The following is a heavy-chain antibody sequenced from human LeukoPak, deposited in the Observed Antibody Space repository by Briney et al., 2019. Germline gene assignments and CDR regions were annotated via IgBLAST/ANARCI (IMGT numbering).Heavy chain of an antibody. CDR3: ARDYRSIAAAGTVQYYYYYGMDV. V-gene: IGHV1-18*01. CDR2: ISAYNGNT. J-gene: IGHJ6*02. D-gene: IGHD6-13*01. Sequence: GASVKVSCKASGYTFTSYGISWVRQAPGQGLEWMGWISAYNGNTNYAQKLQGSVTMTTDTSTSTAYMELRSLRSDDTAVYYCARDYRSIAAAGTVQYYYYYGMDVWGQGTTVTVSS. CDR1: GYTFTSYG.